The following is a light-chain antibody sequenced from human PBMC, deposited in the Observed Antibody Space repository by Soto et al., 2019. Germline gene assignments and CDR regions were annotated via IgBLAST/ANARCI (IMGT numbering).Light chain of an antibody. CDR1: QSVSSSY. CDR3: QQYGSSPYT. Sequence: EIVLTQSPGTLSLSPGERATLSCRASQSVSSSYLAWYQQKPGQAPRLLIYGASSRATGIPDRFSGSGSGTDFTVTISRLEPEDVAVYYCQQYGSSPYTFGQGTKPEIK. V-gene: IGKV3-20*01. J-gene: IGKJ2*01. CDR2: GAS.